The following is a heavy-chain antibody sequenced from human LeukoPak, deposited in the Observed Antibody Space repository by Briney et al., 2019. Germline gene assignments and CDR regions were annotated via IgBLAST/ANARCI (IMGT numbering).Heavy chain of an antibody. CDR2: ISYDGSNK. J-gene: IGHJ5*02. V-gene: IGHV3-30*01. CDR1: GFTFSSYA. D-gene: IGHD1-14*01. Sequence: GGSLRLSCAASGFTFSSYAMHWVRQAPGKGLEWVAVISYDGSNKYYADSVKGRFTISRDNSKNTLYLQMNSLRAEDTAVCYCARDKEAPEGWFDPWGQGTLVTVSS. CDR3: ARDKEAPEGWFDP.